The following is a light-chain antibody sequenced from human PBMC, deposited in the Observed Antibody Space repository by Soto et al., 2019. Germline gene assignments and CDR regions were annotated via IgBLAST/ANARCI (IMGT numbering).Light chain of an antibody. CDR2: WAS. CDR1: QSVLYSSNNKNY. CDR3: QQYYSPPWT. Sequence: DIVMTQSPDSLAVSLGERATINCKSSQSVLYSSNNKNYLGWYQQKVGQPPKLLIYWASTRESGVPDRFSGSGSGTDFTLTISSLQAEDVAVYYCQQYYSPPWTFGQGTKVEIK. J-gene: IGKJ1*01. V-gene: IGKV4-1*01.